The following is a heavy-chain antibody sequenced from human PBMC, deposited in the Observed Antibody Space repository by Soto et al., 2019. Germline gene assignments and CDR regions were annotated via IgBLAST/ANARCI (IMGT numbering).Heavy chain of an antibody. D-gene: IGHD6-13*01. CDR2: IYYSGST. V-gene: IGHV4-59*08. J-gene: IGHJ4*02. CDR1: GVSIISSY. Sequence: SDTLSLTCTVSGVSIISSYWSWIPQPPGKGLEWIGYIYYSGSTNYNPSLKSRVTISVDTSKNQFSLKLSSVTAADTAVYYCARHFIAAAGIWSYFDYWGQGTLVTVS. CDR3: ARHFIAAAGIWSYFDY.